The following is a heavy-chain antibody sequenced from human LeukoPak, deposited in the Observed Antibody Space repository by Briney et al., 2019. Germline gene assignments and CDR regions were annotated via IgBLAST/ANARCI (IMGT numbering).Heavy chain of an antibody. Sequence: GGSLRLSCGASGFTFSNYAMTWVRQAPGKGLEWVSAIGGDGRGTDYADSVKGRFTISRDNSKNTLYLEMNSLRADDTARYYCARRVGGTPDYWGPGTLVTVSS. D-gene: IGHD1-26*01. CDR1: GFTFSNYA. J-gene: IGHJ4*02. CDR3: ARRVGGTPDY. V-gene: IGHV3-23*01. CDR2: IGGDGRGT.